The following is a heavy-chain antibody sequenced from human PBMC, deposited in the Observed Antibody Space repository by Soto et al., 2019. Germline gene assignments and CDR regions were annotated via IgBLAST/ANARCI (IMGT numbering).Heavy chain of an antibody. CDR1: GGSISSYY. CDR3: ALYYCREGIGVAVVYFWLDV. V-gene: IGHV4-59*01. Sequence: PSETLSLTCTVSGGSISSYYWSWIRQPPGRGLEWIGYIYYSGSTNYNPSLKSRVTISVDTSKNQFSLKLSSVTAADTAVYYCALYYCREGIGVAVVYFWLDVWGQGTMVTVSS. D-gene: IGHD2-15*01. CDR2: IYYSGST. J-gene: IGHJ5*02.